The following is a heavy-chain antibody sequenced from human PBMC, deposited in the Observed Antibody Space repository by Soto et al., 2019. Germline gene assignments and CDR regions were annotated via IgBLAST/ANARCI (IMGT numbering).Heavy chain of an antibody. CDR1: GFILSDYA. Sequence: EVQLLESGGGLVQPGGSLRLSCAASGFILSDYAMNWVRQAPGKGLAGVSDISGGGETHYTESVKGRFTVSRDNSRNTMYLQMNSLRVDDTAIYYCAKSARDGYNSPFDYWGQGILVTVSS. V-gene: IGHV3-23*01. CDR2: ISGGGET. J-gene: IGHJ4*02. CDR3: AKSARDGYNSPFDY. D-gene: IGHD5-12*01.